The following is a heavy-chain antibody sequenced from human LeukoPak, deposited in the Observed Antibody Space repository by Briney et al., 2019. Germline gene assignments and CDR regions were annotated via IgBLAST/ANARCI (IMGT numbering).Heavy chain of an antibody. CDR1: GGSISSGGYY. CDR3: ARGRYDILTGYDDAFDI. V-gene: IGHV4-31*03. CDR2: IYYSGST. J-gene: IGHJ3*02. Sequence: PSQTLSLACTVSGGSISSGGYYWSWIRQHPGKSLEWIGYIYYSGSTYYNPSLKSRVTISVDTSKNQFSLKLSSVTAADTAVYYCARGRYDILTGYDDAFDIWGQGTMVTVSS. D-gene: IGHD3-9*01.